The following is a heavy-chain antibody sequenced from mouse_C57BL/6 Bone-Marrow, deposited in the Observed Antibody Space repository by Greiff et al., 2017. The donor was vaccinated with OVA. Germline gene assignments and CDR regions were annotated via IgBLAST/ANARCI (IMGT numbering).Heavy chain of an antibody. CDR2: IYPGSGST. CDR1: GYTFTSYW. Sequence: QVQLKQPGAELVKPGASVKMSCKASGYTFTSYWITWVKQRPGQGLEWIGDIYPGSGSTNYNEKFKSKATLTVDTSSSTAYMQLSSLTSEDSAVYYCARLMIFDWDFDYWGQGTTLTVSS. CDR3: ARLMIFDWDFDY. D-gene: IGHD2-3*01. J-gene: IGHJ2*01. V-gene: IGHV1-55*01.